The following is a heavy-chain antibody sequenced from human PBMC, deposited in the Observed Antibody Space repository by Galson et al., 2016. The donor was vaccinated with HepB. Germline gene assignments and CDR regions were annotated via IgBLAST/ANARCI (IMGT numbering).Heavy chain of an antibody. V-gene: IGHV3-23*01. D-gene: IGHD4/OR15-4a*01. J-gene: IGHJ4*02. CDR3: ARDDYSGGRGSPDY. Sequence: SLRLSCAASGFFFSGRAMSWVRQAPGKGLEWVSGINRYGATTGYAASGKGRFTISRDNSNNTLYLQMNSLTNEDTAVYYCARDDYSGGRGSPDYWGQGTLVTVSS. CDR2: INRYGATT. CDR1: GFFFSGRA.